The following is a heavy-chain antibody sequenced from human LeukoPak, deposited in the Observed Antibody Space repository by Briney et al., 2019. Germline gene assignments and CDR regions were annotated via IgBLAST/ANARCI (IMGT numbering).Heavy chain of an antibody. Sequence: PSETLSLTCTVSGGSISSYYWSWIRQPPGKGLEWIGYIYYGGSTNYNPSLKSRVTISVDTSKNQFSLKLSSVTAADTAVYYCARGGLRLLWFGESTPDDAFDIWGQGTMVTVSS. CDR2: IYYGGST. D-gene: IGHD3-10*01. CDR1: GGSISSYY. J-gene: IGHJ3*02. CDR3: ARGGLRLLWFGESTPDDAFDI. V-gene: IGHV4-59*01.